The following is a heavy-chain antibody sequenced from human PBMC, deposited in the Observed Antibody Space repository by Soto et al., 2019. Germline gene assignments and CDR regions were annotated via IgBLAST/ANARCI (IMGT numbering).Heavy chain of an antibody. D-gene: IGHD6-13*01. CDR3: ARDRGSSWYACFDP. CDR1: GYTFTNYY. J-gene: IGHJ5*02. V-gene: IGHV1-69*13. Sequence: SVKVSCKASGYTFTNYYIDWVRQAPGQGLEWMGGIIPIFGTANYAQKFQGRVTITADESTSTAYMELSSLRSEDTAVYYCARDRGSSWYACFDPWGQGTLVTVSS. CDR2: IIPIFGTA.